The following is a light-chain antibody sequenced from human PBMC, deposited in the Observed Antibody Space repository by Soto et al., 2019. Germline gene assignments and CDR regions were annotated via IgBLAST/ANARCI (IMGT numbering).Light chain of an antibody. V-gene: IGLV2-14*01. CDR1: SSDVGAYNL. CDR2: EVT. CDR3: ASLTASNFV. J-gene: IGLJ1*01. Sequence: QSVLTQPASVSGSPGQSITISCTGTSSDVGAYNLVSWYQHLPDKAPKLIISEVTNRSSGVSDRFSGSKSGNTASLTISGLQAEDEADYYCASLTASNFVFGSGNKV.